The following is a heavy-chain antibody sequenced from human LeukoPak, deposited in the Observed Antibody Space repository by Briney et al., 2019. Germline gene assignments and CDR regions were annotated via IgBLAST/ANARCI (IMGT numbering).Heavy chain of an antibody. J-gene: IGHJ4*02. CDR1: GFTFSSYG. V-gene: IGHV3-21*01. CDR2: VSSGGHI. CDR3: ARDQDGGKYYYESSGYSH. Sequence: GGSLRLSCAASGFTFSSYGLNWVRQAPGKGLEWVSTVSSGGHIYYEDSVKGRFTISRDNAKNSLYLQMNSLRAEDTAVYYCARDQDGGKYYYESSGYSHWGQGILVTVSS. D-gene: IGHD3-22*01.